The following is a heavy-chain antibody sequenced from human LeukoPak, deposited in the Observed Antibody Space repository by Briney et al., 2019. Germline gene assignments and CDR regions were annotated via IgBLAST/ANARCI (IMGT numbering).Heavy chain of an antibody. V-gene: IGHV1-2*02. CDR2: INPNSGGT. CDR1: GYTFTGYY. D-gene: IGHD1-1*01. CDR3: ARERYNWTPYYYYYMDV. Sequence: ASVKVSCKASGYTFTGYYMHWVRQAPGQGLEWMGWINPNSGGTNYAQKFQGRVTMTRDTSISTAYMELSRLRSDDTAVYYCARERYNWTPYYYYYMDVWGKGTTVTVS. J-gene: IGHJ6*03.